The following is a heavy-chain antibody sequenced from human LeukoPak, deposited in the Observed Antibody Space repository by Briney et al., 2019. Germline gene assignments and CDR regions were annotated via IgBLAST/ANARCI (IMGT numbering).Heavy chain of an antibody. J-gene: IGHJ3*02. CDR1: GNYW. CDR2: INSDGSWT. V-gene: IGHV3-74*01. CDR3: VRGGIASAFDI. D-gene: IGHD6-13*01. Sequence: GGSLRLSCAASGNYWMHWVRQAPGKGLVWVSHINSDGSWTSYADSVKGRFTISRDNAKNTLYLQMNSLRAEDTAVYYCVRGGIASAFDIWAKGQWSPSLQ.